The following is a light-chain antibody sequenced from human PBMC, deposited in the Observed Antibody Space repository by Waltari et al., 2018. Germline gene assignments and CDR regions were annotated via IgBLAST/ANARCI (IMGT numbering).Light chain of an antibody. CDR2: HAS. CDR1: QSISKY. J-gene: IGKJ1*01. CDR3: QHYVRLPAT. Sequence: ELMLTQSPGTLSLSPGERATLSCKASQSISKYFAWYQQKPGQAPRLLIYHASSRATGIPDRFSGSGSETDFSLTISRLEPEDFAVYYCQHYVRLPATFGQGTKVEIK. V-gene: IGKV3-20*01.